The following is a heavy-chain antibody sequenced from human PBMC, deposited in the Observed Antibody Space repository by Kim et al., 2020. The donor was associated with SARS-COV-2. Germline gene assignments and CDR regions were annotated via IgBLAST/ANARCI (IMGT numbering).Heavy chain of an antibody. CDR1: GGTFNTYG. CDR3: AIFSDGYTDSA. Sequence: SVKVSCKASGGTFNTYGINWVRQAPGQGLQWMGTIIPIFRTPDYPQKFQGRVTITADESTSTAYVELSSLRSEDTALYYCAIFSDGYTDSAWGQGTLVT. D-gene: IGHD5-12*01. V-gene: IGHV1-69*13. CDR2: IIPIFRTP. J-gene: IGHJ4*02.